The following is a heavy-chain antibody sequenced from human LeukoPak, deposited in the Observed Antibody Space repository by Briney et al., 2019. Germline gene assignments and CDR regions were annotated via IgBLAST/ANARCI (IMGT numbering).Heavy chain of an antibody. D-gene: IGHD3-10*01. CDR2: IWYDGSNK. CDR1: GFTFSSYG. J-gene: IGHJ3*02. V-gene: IGHV3-33*01. CDR3: ARERLGFAPDAFDI. Sequence: QSGGSLRLSCAASGFTFSSYGMHWVRQAPGKGLEWVAVIWYDGSNKYYADSVKGRFTISRDNSKNTLYLQMNSLRAEDTAVYYCARERLGFAPDAFDIWGQGTMVTVSS.